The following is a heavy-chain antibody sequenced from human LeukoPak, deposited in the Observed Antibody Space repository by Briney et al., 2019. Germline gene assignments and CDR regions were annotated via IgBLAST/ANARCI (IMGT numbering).Heavy chain of an antibody. V-gene: IGHV1-2*06. CDR1: GYTFAGYY. CDR3: ARLYYYDSSGSINWFDP. Sequence: ASVKVSCKXSGYTFAGYYMHWVRQAPGQGLEWMGRINPNSGGTNYAQKFQGRVTMTRDTSISTAYMELSRLRSDDTAVYYCARLYYYDSSGSINWFDPWGQGTPVTVSS. J-gene: IGHJ5*02. CDR2: INPNSGGT. D-gene: IGHD3-22*01.